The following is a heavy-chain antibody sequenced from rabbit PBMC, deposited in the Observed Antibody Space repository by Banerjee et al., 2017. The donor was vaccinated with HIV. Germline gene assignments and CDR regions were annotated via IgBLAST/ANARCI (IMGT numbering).Heavy chain of an antibody. CDR1: GFSFSSSYW. CDR2: IYAGISGTT. V-gene: IGHV1S40*01. D-gene: IGHD1-1*01. CDR3: ARCGYYSRSYYGMDL. J-gene: IGHJ6*01. Sequence: QSLEESGGDLVKPGASLTLTCTASGFSFSSSYWIYWVRQAPGKGLEWIACIYAGISGTTYYASWAKGRFTISKTSSTTVTLQMTSLTAADTATYFCARCGYYSRSYYGMDLWGPGTLVTVS.